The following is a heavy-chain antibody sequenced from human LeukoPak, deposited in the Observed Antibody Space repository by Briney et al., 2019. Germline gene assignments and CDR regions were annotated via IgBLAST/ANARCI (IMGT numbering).Heavy chain of an antibody. CDR2: IRYDGSNK. J-gene: IGHJ4*02. V-gene: IGHV3-30*02. D-gene: IGHD3-16*02. CDR1: GFTSSSYG. Sequence: PGGSLRLSCAASGFTSSSYGMHWVRQAPGKGLEWVAFIRYDGSNKYYADSVKGRFTIPRDNSKNTLYLQMNSLRAEDTAVYYCAKDRDYVWGSYRSYYFDYWGQGTLVTVSS. CDR3: AKDRDYVWGSYRSYYFDY.